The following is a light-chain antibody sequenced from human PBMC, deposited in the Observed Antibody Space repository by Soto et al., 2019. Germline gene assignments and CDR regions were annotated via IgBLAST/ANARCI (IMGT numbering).Light chain of an antibody. CDR1: SSDVGGSNN. CDR3: SSYGGSNNLV. V-gene: IGLV2-8*01. Sequence: QSALTQPPSASGSPGQSVTISCTGTSSDVGGSNNVSWYQQHPGKAPQLMIFEVSKRPSGVPDRFSVSKSGNTASLTVSGLQAEDEAEYYCSSYGGSNNLVFGGGTQLTVL. J-gene: IGLJ2*01. CDR2: EVS.